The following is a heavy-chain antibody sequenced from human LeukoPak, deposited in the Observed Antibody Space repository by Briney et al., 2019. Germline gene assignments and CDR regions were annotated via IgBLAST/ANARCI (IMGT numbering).Heavy chain of an antibody. J-gene: IGHJ4*02. V-gene: IGHV4-30-2*01. Sequence: SQTLSLTCAVSGGSISSGGYSWSWIRQPPGKGLEWIGYIYHSGSTYYNPSLKSRVTISVDRSKNQFSLELSSVTAADTAVYYCARVSGQLWFFDYWGQGTLVTVSS. CDR1: GGSISSGGYS. CDR2: IYHSGST. D-gene: IGHD5-18*01. CDR3: ARVSGQLWFFDY.